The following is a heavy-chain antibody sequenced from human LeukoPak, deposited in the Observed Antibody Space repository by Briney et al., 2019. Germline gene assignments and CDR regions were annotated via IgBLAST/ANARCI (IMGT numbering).Heavy chain of an antibody. Sequence: SETLSLTCTVSGGSISSGDYYWSWIRQSPGKGLEWIGYIYYSGSTYYNPSLQSRITISVDTSKNQFSLKLSSVIAADTAVYYCARGGVMGLFDYWGQGTLVTVSS. CDR3: ARGGVMGLFDY. D-gene: IGHD2-8*01. V-gene: IGHV4-30-4*01. CDR1: GGSISSGDYY. J-gene: IGHJ4*02. CDR2: IYYSGST.